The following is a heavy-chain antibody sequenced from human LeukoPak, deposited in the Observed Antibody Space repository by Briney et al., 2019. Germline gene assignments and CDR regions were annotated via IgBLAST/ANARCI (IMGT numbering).Heavy chain of an antibody. D-gene: IGHD6-13*01. J-gene: IGHJ4*02. Sequence: GRSLRLSCAASGFTFSSYGMHWVRQAPGKGLEWVAVISYDGSNKYYADSVKGRFTISRDNSKNTPYLQMNSLRAEDTAVYYCAKGSSWYLDYWGQGTLVTVSS. V-gene: IGHV3-30*18. CDR2: ISYDGSNK. CDR1: GFTFSSYG. CDR3: AKGSSWYLDY.